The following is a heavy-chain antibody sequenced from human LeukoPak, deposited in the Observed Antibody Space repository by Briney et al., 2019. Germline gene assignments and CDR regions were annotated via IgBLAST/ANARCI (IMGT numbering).Heavy chain of an antibody. CDR3: ARVHDFWSGSRRDDALDI. J-gene: IGHJ3*02. CDR1: GFAVSTNF. V-gene: IGHV3-53*01. CDR2: IYTGGST. Sequence: GGSLRLSCAVSGFAVSTNFTSWVRQAPGKGLECVSLIYTGGSTYSADSVKGRFTISRDNSKNTLYLQMNSLRAEDTAVYYCARVHDFWSGSRRDDALDIWGQGTLVTVSS. D-gene: IGHD3-3*01.